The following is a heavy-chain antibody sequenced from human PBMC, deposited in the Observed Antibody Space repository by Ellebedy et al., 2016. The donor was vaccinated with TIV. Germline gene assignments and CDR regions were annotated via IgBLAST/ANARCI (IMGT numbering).Heavy chain of an antibody. J-gene: IGHJ3*02. CDR1: GFTFSSYW. Sequence: GESLKISCAASGFTFSSYWMHWVRQVPGKGLVWVSRISSDGSNTNYADSVKGRLTISRDNAKNTLYLQMNSLRAEDTAVYYCARVPYYYESSGYWHDAFDIWGQGTMVTVSS. D-gene: IGHD3-22*01. CDR2: ISSDGSNT. V-gene: IGHV3-74*01. CDR3: ARVPYYYESSGYWHDAFDI.